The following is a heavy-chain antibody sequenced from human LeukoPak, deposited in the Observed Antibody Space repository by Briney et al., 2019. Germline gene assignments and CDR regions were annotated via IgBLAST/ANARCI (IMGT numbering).Heavy chain of an antibody. CDR1: GGTFISYA. J-gene: IGHJ4*02. CDR3: ARDWAALTYCGGDCYGGYFDY. V-gene: IGHV1-69*05. Sequence: SVKVSCKASGGTFISYAISWVRQAPGQGLEWMGRIIPSFGTANYAQKFQGRVTITTDESTSTAYMEVSSLRSEDTAVYYCARDWAALTYCGGDCYGGYFDYWGQGTLVTVSS. D-gene: IGHD2-21*02. CDR2: IIPSFGTA.